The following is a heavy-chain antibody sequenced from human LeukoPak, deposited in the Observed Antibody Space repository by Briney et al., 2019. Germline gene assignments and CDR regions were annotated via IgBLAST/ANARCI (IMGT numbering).Heavy chain of an antibody. CDR3: ARGTTLDSGNYKSPSDF. V-gene: IGHV1-2*02. CDR1: GYTFTRYY. D-gene: IGHD1-26*01. Sequence: ASVKVSCKASGYTFTRYYIHWVRQAPGQGLEWMGWLSPNSGGTNYAQNFQGRVTMARDTSISTAYMELSRLRSDDTALYFCARGTTLDSGNYKSPSDFWGQGTMVTVSS. J-gene: IGHJ3*01. CDR2: LSPNSGGT.